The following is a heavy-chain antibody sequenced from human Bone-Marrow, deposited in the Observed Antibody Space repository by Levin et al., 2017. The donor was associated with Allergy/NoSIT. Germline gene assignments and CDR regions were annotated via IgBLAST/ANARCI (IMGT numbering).Heavy chain of an antibody. CDR1: GGTFSSHA. CDR3: ARVGPAGDFRPPRPDSYMDV. CDR2: IIPSFDKS. V-gene: IGHV1-69*13. Sequence: SVKVSCKASGGTFSSHAISWVRQAPGQRLEWLGGIIPSFDKSNHAQKFQGRVTVTADESTSTVYMELTNLRPEDTAVYYCARVGPAGDFRPPRPDSYMDVWGRGTTVTVSS. J-gene: IGHJ6*03. D-gene: IGHD2/OR15-2a*01.